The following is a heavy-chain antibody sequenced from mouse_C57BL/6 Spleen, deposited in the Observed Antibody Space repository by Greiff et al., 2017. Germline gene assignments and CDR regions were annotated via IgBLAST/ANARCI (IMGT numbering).Heavy chain of an antibody. CDR3: ARSDYGSSYVPDY. CDR1: GYAFSSSW. Sequence: QVQLKESGPELVKPGASVKISCKASGYAFSSSWMNWVKQRPGKGLEWIGRIYPGDGDTNYNGKFKGKATLTADKSSSTAYMQLSSLTSEDSAVYFGARSDYGSSYVPDYWGQGTTLTVSS. J-gene: IGHJ2*01. CDR2: IYPGDGDT. D-gene: IGHD1-1*01. V-gene: IGHV1-82*01.